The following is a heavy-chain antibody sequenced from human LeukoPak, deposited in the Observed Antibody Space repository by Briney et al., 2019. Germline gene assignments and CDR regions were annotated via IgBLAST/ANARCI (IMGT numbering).Heavy chain of an antibody. J-gene: IGHJ6*03. CDR1: GGSFSGYY. CDR2: INHSGST. CDR3: TRVLVATISYYYYYMDV. V-gene: IGHV4-34*01. D-gene: IGHD5-12*01. Sequence: SETLSLTCAVYGGSFSGYYWSWIRQPPGKGLEWIGEINHSGSTNYNPSLKSRVTISVDTSKNQFSLKLSSVTAADTAVYYCTRVLVATISYYYYYMDVWGKGTTVTVSS.